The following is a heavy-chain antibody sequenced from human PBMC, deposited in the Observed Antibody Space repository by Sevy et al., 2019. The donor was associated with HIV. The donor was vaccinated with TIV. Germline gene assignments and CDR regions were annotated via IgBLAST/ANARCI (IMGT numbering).Heavy chain of an antibody. CDR2: INQDERHI. Sequence: GESLKISCEVSGFTFSYFWMTWVRQSPGKGLEWVAYINQDERHINLLDSVRGRFTISRDNAKNSLYLQMDSLRAEDTAIYYCARDPDWGALDRWGQGTLVTVSS. CDR1: GFTFSYFW. J-gene: IGHJ5*02. CDR3: ARDPDWGALDR. D-gene: IGHD7-27*01. V-gene: IGHV3-7*01.